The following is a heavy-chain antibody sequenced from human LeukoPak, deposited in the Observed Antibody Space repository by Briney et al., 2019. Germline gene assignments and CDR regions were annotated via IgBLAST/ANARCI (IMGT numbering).Heavy chain of an antibody. V-gene: IGHV3-30*02. CDR3: AKEQFGWDYDFWSGYINPLDY. Sequence: PGGSLRLSCAASGFTFSSYGMHWVRQAPGKGLEWVAFIRYDGSNKYYADSVKGRFTISRDNSKNTLYLQMNSLRAEDTAVYYCAKEQFGWDYDFWSGYINPLDYWGQGTLVTVSS. D-gene: IGHD3-3*01. CDR1: GFTFSSYG. J-gene: IGHJ4*02. CDR2: IRYDGSNK.